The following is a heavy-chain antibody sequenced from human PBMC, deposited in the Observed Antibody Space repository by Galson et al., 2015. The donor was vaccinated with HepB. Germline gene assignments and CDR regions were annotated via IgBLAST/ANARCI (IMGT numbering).Heavy chain of an antibody. Sequence: SLRLSCAASGFTFSSYEMNWVRQAPGKGLEWVSYISSSGSTIYYADSVKGRFTISRDNAKNSLYLQMNSPRAEDTAVYYCARPLPYEGAFDIWGQGTMVTVSS. V-gene: IGHV3-48*03. D-gene: IGHD3-3*01. CDR2: ISSSGSTI. CDR3: ARPLPYEGAFDI. J-gene: IGHJ3*02. CDR1: GFTFSSYE.